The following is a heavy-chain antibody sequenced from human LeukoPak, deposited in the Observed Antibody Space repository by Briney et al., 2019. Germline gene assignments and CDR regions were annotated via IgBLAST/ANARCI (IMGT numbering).Heavy chain of an antibody. Sequence: ASVKVSCKASGYTFTGQYMHWVRQAPGQGLEWMGWINPNSGGTNYAQKFQGRVTMTRDTSISTAYMELSRLRSDDTAVYYCARDLPYYDILTGPDYWGQGTLVTVSS. J-gene: IGHJ4*02. CDR1: GYTFTGQY. V-gene: IGHV1-2*02. CDR2: INPNSGGT. D-gene: IGHD3-9*01. CDR3: ARDLPYYDILTGPDY.